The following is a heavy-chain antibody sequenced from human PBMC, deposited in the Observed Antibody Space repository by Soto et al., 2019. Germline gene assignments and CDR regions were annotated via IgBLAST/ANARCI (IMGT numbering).Heavy chain of an antibody. J-gene: IGHJ4*02. V-gene: IGHV4-34*01. Sequence: SETLSLTCAVYGGSFSGYYWSWIRQPPGEGLEWIGEINHSGSTNYNPSLKSRVTISVDTSKNQFSLKLSSVTAADTAVYYCARGRYSSSWFPFDYWGQGTLVTVSS. D-gene: IGHD6-13*01. CDR2: INHSGST. CDR3: ARGRYSSSWFPFDY. CDR1: GGSFSGYY.